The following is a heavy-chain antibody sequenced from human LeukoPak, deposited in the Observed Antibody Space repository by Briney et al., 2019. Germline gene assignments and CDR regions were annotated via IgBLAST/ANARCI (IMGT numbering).Heavy chain of an antibody. J-gene: IGHJ5*02. D-gene: IGHD6-13*01. CDR2: IYYTGST. CDR3: ARSIAADGPTHNWFDP. CDR1: GASISSSSYY. V-gene: IGHV4-39*01. Sequence: SETLSLTCTVSGASISSSSYYWGWIRQPPGKGLEWIGTIYYTGSTYYNPSLKTRVTISIDTSKNQFSLKLTSVTAADTAVYYCARSIAADGPTHNWFDPWGQGTLVTVSS.